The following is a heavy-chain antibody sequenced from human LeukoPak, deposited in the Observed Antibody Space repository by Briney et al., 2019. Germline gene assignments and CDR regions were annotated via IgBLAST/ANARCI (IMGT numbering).Heavy chain of an antibody. Sequence: PGGSLRLSCAASGFTFSRYWMSWVRQAPGKGLEWVANINQDGSGSYYVDSVKGRFTISRDDAKNSLYLQMNSLRAEDTAVYYRARDCETHCGVDPPGYWGQGTLVTVSS. CDR1: GFTFSRYW. V-gene: IGHV3-7*01. J-gene: IGHJ4*02. CDR3: ARDCETHCGVDPPGY. CDR2: INQDGSGS. D-gene: IGHD2-21*02.